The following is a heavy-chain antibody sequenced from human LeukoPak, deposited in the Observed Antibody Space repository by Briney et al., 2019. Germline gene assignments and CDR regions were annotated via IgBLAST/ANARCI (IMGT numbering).Heavy chain of an antibody. J-gene: IGHJ4*02. CDR1: GYTFTSYY. CDR3: AREGATPGPFDY. Sequence: GASVTVSCKASGYTFTSYYMHWVRQAPGQGLEWMGWINPNSGGTNYAQKFQGRVTMTRDTSINTAYMELSSLRSDDTAMFYCAREGATPGPFDYWGQGTLVTVSS. D-gene: IGHD1-26*01. CDR2: INPNSGGT. V-gene: IGHV1-2*02.